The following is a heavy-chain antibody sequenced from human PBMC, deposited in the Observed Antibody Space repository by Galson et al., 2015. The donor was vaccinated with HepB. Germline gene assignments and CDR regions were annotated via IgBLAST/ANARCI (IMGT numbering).Heavy chain of an antibody. Sequence: SVKVSCKASGYTFSGHYMHWVRQAPGQGLEWIGRINLNSGGANYAQRFQVRGAVTRDTSTRTVYMGLNRLRSDDTAVNYCARGYSDYGGAYDYWGQGTLITVSS. CDR3: ARGYSDYGGAYDY. J-gene: IGHJ4*02. CDR1: GYTFSGHY. V-gene: IGHV1-2*06. D-gene: IGHD4-23*01. CDR2: INLNSGGA.